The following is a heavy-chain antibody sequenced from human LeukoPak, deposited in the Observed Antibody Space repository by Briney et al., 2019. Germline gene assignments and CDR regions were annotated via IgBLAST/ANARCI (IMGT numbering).Heavy chain of an antibody. J-gene: IGHJ4*02. CDR1: GGSFSDYY. V-gene: IGHV4-34*01. CDR3: ACGCGASPGISVY. CDR2: INHSGGT. D-gene: IGHD6-19*01. Sequence: SETLSLTCAVYGGSFSDYYWTWIRQPPGKGLEWIGEINHSGGTNYNPSLKSRVTISVDTSKNQFSLKLSSVTAADTAVYYGACGCGASPGISVYWGQGTVVTVSS.